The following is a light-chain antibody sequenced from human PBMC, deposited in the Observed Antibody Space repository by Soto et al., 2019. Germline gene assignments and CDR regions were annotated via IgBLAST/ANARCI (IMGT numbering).Light chain of an antibody. CDR2: AAS. Sequence: DIQMTQSPSTLSGSVGDRVTITCRASQTISSWLAWYQQKPGKAPKLLIYAASSLQSGVPSRFSGRGSGTDFTLTITSLQPEDFATYYCQQSYSTTPFTFGQGTRLEIK. V-gene: IGKV1-39*01. J-gene: IGKJ5*01. CDR1: QTISSW. CDR3: QQSYSTTPFT.